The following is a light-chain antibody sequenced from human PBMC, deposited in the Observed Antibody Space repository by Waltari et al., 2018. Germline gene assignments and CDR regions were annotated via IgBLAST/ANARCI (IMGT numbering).Light chain of an antibody. CDR1: QSLLDSNGDNY. Sequence: DIVMTQSPLSLPVTPGEPASISCRSSQSLLDSNGDNYLDWYLQKPGQSPQLLIYFGSNRASGVTDRFSGSGSGTDFKLKISRVEAEDVGVYYCMQTLQTPPTFGQGTKVEIK. J-gene: IGKJ1*01. CDR3: MQTLQTPPT. V-gene: IGKV2-28*01. CDR2: FGS.